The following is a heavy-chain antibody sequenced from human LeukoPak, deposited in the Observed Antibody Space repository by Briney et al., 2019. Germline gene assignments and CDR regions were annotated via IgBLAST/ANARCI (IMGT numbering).Heavy chain of an antibody. D-gene: IGHD3-10*01. Sequence: PGGSLRLSCAASEFTFSSYGMHWVRQAPGKGLEWVAFIRYNGSTQYYTNSVKGRFTISRDNSKNTLYLHMNRLRAEDTAVYYCASGGLYYGSGRDESRGYWGQGTLVTVSS. V-gene: IGHV3-30*02. J-gene: IGHJ4*02. CDR3: ASGGLYYGSGRDESRGY. CDR2: IRYNGSTQ. CDR1: EFTFSSYG.